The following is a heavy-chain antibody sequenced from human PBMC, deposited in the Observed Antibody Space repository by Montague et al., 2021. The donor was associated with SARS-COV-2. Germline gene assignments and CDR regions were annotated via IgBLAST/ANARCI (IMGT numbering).Heavy chain of an antibody. CDR2: NFYSGST. J-gene: IGHJ4*02. CDR3: ASMVRAQVYYFDY. D-gene: IGHD3-10*01. CDR1: GASMRSSSYY. Sequence: SETLSLTCTVSGASMRSSSYYWGWIRQPTGKGLEWIGSNFYSGSTAYNPYIKRRGTISVDTTKNQFSLKLSSVTAADTAEYYCASMVRAQVYYFDYWGQGTLVTVSS. V-gene: IGHV4-39*01.